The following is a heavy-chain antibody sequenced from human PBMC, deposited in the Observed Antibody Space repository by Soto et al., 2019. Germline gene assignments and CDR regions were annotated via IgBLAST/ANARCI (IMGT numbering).Heavy chain of an antibody. CDR1: GYTFTSYG. CDR2: ISPLKGRT. Sequence: QVQLVQSGPDLKRPGASMKVSCKASGYTFTSYGINWVRQAPGQGLEWMAWISPLKGRTQYSQKAQGRVTLSTDTSSNTAYMELTTLRVDDTAVYYCAMDYGDRPEYFKHWGQGTQVTVS. V-gene: IGHV1-18*04. CDR3: AMDYGDRPEYFKH. D-gene: IGHD4-17*01. J-gene: IGHJ1*01.